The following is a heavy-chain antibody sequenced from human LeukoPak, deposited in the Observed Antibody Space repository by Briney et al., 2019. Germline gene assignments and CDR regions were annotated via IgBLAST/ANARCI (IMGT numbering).Heavy chain of an antibody. V-gene: IGHV3-48*03. CDR3: ARDVGYFGSGSYPDYFDY. Sequence: GGSLRLSCAASGFTFSNYEMNWVRQAPGKGLDWVSYIGSRGATIYYADSVKGRFTISRDNAKNSLYLQMNSLRAEDTAVYYCARDVGYFGSGSYPDYFDYWGQGILVTVSS. CDR1: GFTFSNYE. CDR2: IGSRGATI. J-gene: IGHJ4*02. D-gene: IGHD3-10*01.